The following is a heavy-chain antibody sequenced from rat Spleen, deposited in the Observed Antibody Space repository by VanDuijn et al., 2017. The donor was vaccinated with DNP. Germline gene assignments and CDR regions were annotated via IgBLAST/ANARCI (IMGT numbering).Heavy chain of an antibody. CDR3: ARQGPDNYGSNWFAY. D-gene: IGHD1-3*01. J-gene: IGHJ3*01. V-gene: IGHV5S23*01. CDR2: ISTSGSRT. CDR1: GITFSNYY. Sequence: EVQLVESGGGLVEPGRSLKVSCAASGITFSNYYMAWVRQAPKKGLEWVATISTSGSRTYYPDSVKGRFTISRDNAKSSLYLQMNSLKSEDTATYYCARQGPDNYGSNWFAYWGQGALVTVSS.